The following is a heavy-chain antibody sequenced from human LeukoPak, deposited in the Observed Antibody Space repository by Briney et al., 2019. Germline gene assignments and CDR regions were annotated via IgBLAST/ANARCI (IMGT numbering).Heavy chain of an antibody. J-gene: IGHJ4*02. D-gene: IGHD5-18*01. CDR2: IYYSGST. CDR1: GGSLSSSSYY. Sequence: PSETLSLTCTVSGGSLSSSSYYWGWLRQPPGRGLEWIGSIYYSGSTYYNPSLKSRVTISVDTSKNQFSPKLSSVTAADTAVYYCARLGYSYYFDYWGQGTLVTVSS. CDR3: ARLGYSYYFDY. V-gene: IGHV4-39*01.